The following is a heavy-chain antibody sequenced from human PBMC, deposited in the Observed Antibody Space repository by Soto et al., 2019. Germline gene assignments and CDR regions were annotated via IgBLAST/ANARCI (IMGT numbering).Heavy chain of an antibody. CDR2: ISYHGSDK. V-gene: IGHV3-30*18. Sequence: QVQLVESGGGVVQPGRSLRLSCAASGFTFSNYGMHWVRQAPGKGLEWVAVISYHGSDKYYAYSVKGRFTISRDNSKNTLCLQMDSLRAEDTAVYYCAKDHLTTTVTTVGYWGQGTLVTVSS. D-gene: IGHD4-17*01. J-gene: IGHJ4*02. CDR1: GFTFSNYG. CDR3: AKDHLTTTVTTVGY.